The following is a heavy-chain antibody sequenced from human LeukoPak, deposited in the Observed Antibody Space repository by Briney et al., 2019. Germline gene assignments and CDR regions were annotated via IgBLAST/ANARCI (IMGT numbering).Heavy chain of an antibody. Sequence: ASETLSLTCAVYGGSITGYYWSWIRQTPGRGLEWVGEIHYTGATSYNPSLKSRATISTDTSKNQFSLRPSSVTAADTAVYYCARGNILTGYCFDFWAREPWSPSPQ. CDR3: ARGNILTGYCFDF. D-gene: IGHD3-9*01. CDR2: IHYTGAT. J-gene: IGHJ4*02. CDR1: GGSITGYY. V-gene: IGHV4-34*01.